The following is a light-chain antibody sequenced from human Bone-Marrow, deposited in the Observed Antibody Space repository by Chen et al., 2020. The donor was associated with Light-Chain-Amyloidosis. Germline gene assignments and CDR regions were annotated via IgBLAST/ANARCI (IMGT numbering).Light chain of an antibody. CDR1: SSDVGGDNH. J-gene: IGLJ1*01. Sequence: QSALTQPASVPGSPGQSITTSCTGTSSDVGGDNHVSWYQQPPDKAPKLMIYEVTNRPSWVPDRFSGSKSDNTASLTISGLQTEDEADYFCSSYTITNTLVFGSGTRVTVL. CDR3: SSYTITNTLV. V-gene: IGLV2-14*01. CDR2: EVT.